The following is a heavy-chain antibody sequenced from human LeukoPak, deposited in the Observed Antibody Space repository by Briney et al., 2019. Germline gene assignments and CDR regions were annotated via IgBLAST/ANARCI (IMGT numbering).Heavy chain of an antibody. CDR2: INHSGST. D-gene: IGHD3-10*01. CDR1: GGSFSGYY. V-gene: IGHV4-34*01. J-gene: IGHJ4*02. CDR3: ARAKSYYYGSGSYYKGAFDY. Sequence: PSETLSLTCAVYGGSFSGYYWSWIRQPPGKGLEWIGEINHSGSTNYNPSLKSRVTISVDTSKNQFSLKLSSVTAADTAVYYCARAKSYYYGSGSYYKGAFDYWGQGTLVTVSS.